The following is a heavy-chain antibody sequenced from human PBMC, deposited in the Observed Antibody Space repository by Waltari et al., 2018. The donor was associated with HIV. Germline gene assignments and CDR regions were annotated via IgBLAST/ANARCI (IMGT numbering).Heavy chain of an antibody. D-gene: IGHD5-12*01. J-gene: IGHJ5*02. Sequence: QVQLVQSGAEVKKPGASVKVSCKASGYTFTSYAMHWVRQAPGQRLEWMGWINAGNGNTKYSQKFQGRVTITRDTSASTAYMELSSLRSEDTAVYYCARVGKWLRPTREQTYNWFDPWGQGTLVTVSS. V-gene: IGHV1-3*01. CDR3: ARVGKWLRPTREQTYNWFDP. CDR1: GYTFTSYA. CDR2: INAGNGNT.